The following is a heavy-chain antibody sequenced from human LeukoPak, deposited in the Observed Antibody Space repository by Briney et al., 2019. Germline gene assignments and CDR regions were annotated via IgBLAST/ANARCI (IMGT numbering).Heavy chain of an antibody. CDR1: GFTFSSYD. CDR3: ARGDWGMYYFDY. V-gene: IGHV3-30*02. J-gene: IGHJ4*02. D-gene: IGHD7-27*01. CDR2: IWYDGSNK. Sequence: GGSPRLSCAASGFTFSSYDMHWVRQAPGKGLDWVSFIWYDGSNKYHTDSVKGRFTISRDNSKNTLYLQMNSLRVEDTAVYYCARGDWGMYYFDYWGQGTLVTVSS.